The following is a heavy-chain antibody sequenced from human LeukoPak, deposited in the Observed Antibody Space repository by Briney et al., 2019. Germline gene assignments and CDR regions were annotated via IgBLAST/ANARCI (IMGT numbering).Heavy chain of an antibody. D-gene: IGHD3-22*01. Sequence: GGSLRLSCAASGFTFSTSWMSWVRQAPGKGLEWVSAISGSGGSTYYADSVKGRFTISRDNSKNTLYLQMNSLRAEDTAVYYCAKDLYYHDSSGYSFDYWGQGTLVTVSS. CDR1: GFTFSTSW. CDR3: AKDLYYHDSSGYSFDY. V-gene: IGHV3-23*01. J-gene: IGHJ4*02. CDR2: ISGSGGST.